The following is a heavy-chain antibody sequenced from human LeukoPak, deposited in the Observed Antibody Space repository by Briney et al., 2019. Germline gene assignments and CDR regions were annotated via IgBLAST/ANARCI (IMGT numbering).Heavy chain of an antibody. Sequence: SETLSLTCTVSGGSISSYYWSWIRQPPGKGLEWIGYIYYSGSTYYNPSLKSRVTISVDTSKNQFSLKLSSVTAADTAVYYCARVQWFDDPWGQGTLVTVSS. CDR1: GGSISSYY. CDR3: ARVQWFDDP. D-gene: IGHD3-10*01. V-gene: IGHV4-59*06. J-gene: IGHJ5*02. CDR2: IYYSGST.